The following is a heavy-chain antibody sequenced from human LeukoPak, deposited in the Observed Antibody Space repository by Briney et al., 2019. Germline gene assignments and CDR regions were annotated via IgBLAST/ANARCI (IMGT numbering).Heavy chain of an antibody. CDR1: GFTFSTYS. Sequence: GGSLRLSCAASGFTFSTYSMNWVRQAPGKGLEWTSYISPSSTIYYSDSVKGRFTISRDNAKNSLFLQMNSLRDEDTAVYYCAREYKSSSPLKGYYYYGMDVWGQGTTVTVSS. V-gene: IGHV3-48*02. CDR2: ISPSSTI. D-gene: IGHD6-13*01. J-gene: IGHJ6*02. CDR3: AREYKSSSPLKGYYYYGMDV.